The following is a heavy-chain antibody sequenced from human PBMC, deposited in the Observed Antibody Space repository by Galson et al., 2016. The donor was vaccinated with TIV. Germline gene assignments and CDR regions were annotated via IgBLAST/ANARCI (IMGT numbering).Heavy chain of an antibody. CDR3: ARDKASGIGVVADY. J-gene: IGHJ4*02. Sequence: LRLSCAASGFTFTDYAIHWVRQAPGKGLEWVAVVSYDGSNKFYADSVKGRFTISRDDSNSTLYLQMKSLRPEDTAIYYCARDKASGIGVVADYWGPGTLVTVSS. CDR2: VSYDGSNK. D-gene: IGHD2-15*01. CDR1: GFTFTDYA. V-gene: IGHV3-30-3*01.